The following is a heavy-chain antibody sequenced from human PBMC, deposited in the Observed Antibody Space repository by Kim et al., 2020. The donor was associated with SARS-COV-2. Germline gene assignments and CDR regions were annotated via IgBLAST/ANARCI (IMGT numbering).Heavy chain of an antibody. CDR2: IIPILGIA. CDR1: GGTFSSYA. CDR3: ASPYNWNYGDAFDI. J-gene: IGHJ3*02. V-gene: IGHV1-69*04. Sequence: SVKVSYKASGGTFSSYAISWVRQAPGQGLEWMGRIIPILGIANYAQKFQGRVTITADKSTSTAYMELSSLRSEDTAVYYCASPYNWNYGDAFDIWGQGTMVTVSS. D-gene: IGHD1-7*01.